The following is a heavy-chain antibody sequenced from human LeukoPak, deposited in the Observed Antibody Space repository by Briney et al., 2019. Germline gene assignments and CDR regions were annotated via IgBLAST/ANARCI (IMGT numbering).Heavy chain of an antibody. CDR1: GFTFSSYA. CDR3: AKDSAYRYYDSSGYVY. CDR2: ISGSGGST. V-gene: IGHV3-23*01. D-gene: IGHD3-22*01. Sequence: PGGSLRLSCAASGFTFSSYAMSWVRQAPGKGLEWVSAISGSGGSTYYADSVKGRLTISRDNSKNTLYLQMNSLRAEDTAVYYCAKDSAYRYYDSSGYVYWGQGTLVTVSS. J-gene: IGHJ4*02.